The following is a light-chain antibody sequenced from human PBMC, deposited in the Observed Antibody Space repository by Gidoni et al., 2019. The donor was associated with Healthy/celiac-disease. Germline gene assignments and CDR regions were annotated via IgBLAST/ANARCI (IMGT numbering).Light chain of an antibody. J-gene: IGKJ4*01. Sequence: MTQSPSSLSASVGDRVTITCRASQSISSYLNWYQQKPGKAPKLLIYAASSLQSGVPSRFSGSGSGTDFTLTISSLQPEDFATYYCQQSYSTPPLTFXGXTKVXIK. CDR1: QSISSY. V-gene: IGKV1-39*01. CDR3: QQSYSTPPLT. CDR2: AAS.